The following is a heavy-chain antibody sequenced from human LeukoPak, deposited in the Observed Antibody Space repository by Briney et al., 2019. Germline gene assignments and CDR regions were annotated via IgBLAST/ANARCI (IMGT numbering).Heavy chain of an antibody. D-gene: IGHD2-2*01. Sequence: GGSLRLSCAASGFTFASYAMSWVPQAPGKGLEWVSAISGSVGSTYYADSVKGRFTISRDKSTNTLYLQMNSLRAEDTALYYCAKDCTSTNCYVDYWGQGTLVTPSS. V-gene: IGHV3-23*01. CDR1: GFTFASYA. CDR3: AKDCTSTNCYVDY. J-gene: IGHJ4*02. CDR2: ISGSVGST.